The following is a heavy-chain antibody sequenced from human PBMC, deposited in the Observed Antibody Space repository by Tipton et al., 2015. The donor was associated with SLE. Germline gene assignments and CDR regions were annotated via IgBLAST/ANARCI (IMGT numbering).Heavy chain of an antibody. CDR1: GYTFTDSS. J-gene: IGHJ3*01. V-gene: IGHV1-69-2*01. Sequence: QSGAEVKKPGTTVRISCKVSGYTFTDSSMHWVRQAPGKGLEWMGLLDPDDGETIYAEKFQGRLTITLDTSTDTAYMELSGLRSEDTAVYYCSTGSCATTPCPKLDSFDLWAQGAMVSVSS. CDR3: STGSCATTPCPKLDSFDL. CDR2: LDPDDGET. D-gene: IGHD1-26*01.